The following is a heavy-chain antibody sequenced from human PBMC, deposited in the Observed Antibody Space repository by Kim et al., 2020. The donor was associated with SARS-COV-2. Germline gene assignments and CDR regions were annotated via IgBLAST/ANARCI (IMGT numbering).Heavy chain of an antibody. CDR2: IYYSGST. CDR1: GGSISSSSYY. J-gene: IGHJ4*02. Sequence: SETLSLTCTVSGGSISSSSYYWGWIRQPPVKGLEWIGSIYYSGSTYYNPSLKSRVTISVDTSKNQFSLKLSSVTAAYTAVYYCASLMTTVTTYYFDDWGQGTRVTVSS. CDR3: ASLMTTVTTYYFDD. V-gene: IGHV4-39*01. D-gene: IGHD4-17*01.